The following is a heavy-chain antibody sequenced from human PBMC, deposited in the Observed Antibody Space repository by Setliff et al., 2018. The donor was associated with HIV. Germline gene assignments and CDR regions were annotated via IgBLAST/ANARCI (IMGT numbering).Heavy chain of an antibody. J-gene: IGHJ4*02. Sequence: SETLSLTCAVYGGSFSGYYWSWIRQPPGKGLEWIGSIYYSGSTYYNPSLQSRVTISVDTSKNQFSLKLSSVTAADTAVYYCARLRGLNLEPFDYWGQGTLVTVS. D-gene: IGHD1-1*01. CDR3: ARLRGLNLEPFDY. V-gene: IGHV4-34*01. CDR2: IYYSGST. CDR1: GGSFSGYY.